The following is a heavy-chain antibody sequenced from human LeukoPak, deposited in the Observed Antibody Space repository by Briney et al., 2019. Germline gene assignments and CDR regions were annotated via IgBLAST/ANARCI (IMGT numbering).Heavy chain of an antibody. Sequence: ASVKVSCKACGYTFTGYYMHWVRQAPGQGLEWMGWINPNSGGTNYAQKFQGRVTMTRDTSISTAYMELSRLSSDDTAVYYCARDPRTYDILTGYSNDAFDIWGLGTMVTVSS. V-gene: IGHV1-2*02. D-gene: IGHD3-9*01. CDR3: ARDPRTYDILTGYSNDAFDI. J-gene: IGHJ3*02. CDR1: GYTFTGYY. CDR2: INPNSGGT.